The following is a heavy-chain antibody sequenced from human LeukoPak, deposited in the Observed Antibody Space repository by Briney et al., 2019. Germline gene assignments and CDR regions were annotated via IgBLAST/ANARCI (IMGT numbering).Heavy chain of an antibody. CDR3: AKDARGDDYVWGSYRYPFDY. CDR1: GFTFSSYG. CDR2: ISGSGGST. D-gene: IGHD3-16*02. J-gene: IGHJ4*02. Sequence: GGSLRLSSAASGFTFSSYGMSWVRQAPGKGLEWVSAISGSGGSTYYADSVKGRFTISRDNSKNTLYLQMNSLRAEDTAVYYCAKDARGDDYVWGSYRYPFDYWGQGTLVTVSS. V-gene: IGHV3-23*01.